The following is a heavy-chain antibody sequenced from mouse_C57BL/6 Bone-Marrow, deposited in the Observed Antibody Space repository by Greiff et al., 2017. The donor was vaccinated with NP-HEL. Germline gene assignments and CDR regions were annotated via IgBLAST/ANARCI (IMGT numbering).Heavy chain of an antibody. CDR2: INPNNGGT. CDR3: AREGVYYGSSYGYYYAMDY. D-gene: IGHD1-1*01. J-gene: IGHJ4*01. V-gene: IGHV1-18*01. CDR1: GYTFTDYN. Sequence: EVKLQESGPELVKPGASVKIPCKASGYTFTDYNMDWVKQSHGKSLEWIGDINPNNGGTIYNQKFKGKATLTVNKSSSTAYMELRSLTSEDTASYYCAREGVYYGSSYGYYYAMDYWGQGTSVTVSS.